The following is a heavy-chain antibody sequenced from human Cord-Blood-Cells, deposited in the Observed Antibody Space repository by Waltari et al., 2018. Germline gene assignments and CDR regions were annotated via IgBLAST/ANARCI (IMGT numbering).Heavy chain of an antibody. Sequence: QITLKESGPTLVKPTQTLTLTCTFSGFSLSTSGVGVGWIRQPPGKALEWLALIYWDDDKRYSPSLKSRLTITKDTSKNQVVRTMTNMDPVDTATYYCAHTTDDYNWNYRFDYWGQGTLVTVSS. CDR2: IYWDDDK. CDR1: GFSLSTSGVG. J-gene: IGHJ4*02. CDR3: AHTTDDYNWNYRFDY. D-gene: IGHD1-7*01. V-gene: IGHV2-5*02.